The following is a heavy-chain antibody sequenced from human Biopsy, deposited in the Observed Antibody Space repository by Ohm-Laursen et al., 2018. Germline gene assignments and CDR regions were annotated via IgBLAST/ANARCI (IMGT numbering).Heavy chain of an antibody. CDR3: ARDYDTSGYYYVS. J-gene: IGHJ5*02. Sequence: SDTLSLTCPLSGDSITRSYWSWIRQSPGKGLEWIGHVFDRGTTNYNPSVRSRVTMSEDTSKKQFSLKMTSVTAADTAVYYCARDYDTSGYYYVSWGQGTLVTVSS. CDR2: VFDRGTT. V-gene: IGHV4-59*08. D-gene: IGHD3-22*01. CDR1: GDSITRSY.